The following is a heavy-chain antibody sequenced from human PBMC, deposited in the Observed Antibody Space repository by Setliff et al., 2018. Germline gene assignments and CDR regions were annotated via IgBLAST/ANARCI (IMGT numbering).Heavy chain of an antibody. CDR1: GGTFSSYA. Sequence: ASVKVSCKASGGTFSSYAISWVRQAPGQGLDWMGWINTNTGNPTYAQGFTGRFVFSLDTSVSTAYLQISSLKAEDTAVYYCAREYSSGWYETGDYWGQGTLVTVSS. J-gene: IGHJ4*02. D-gene: IGHD6-19*01. CDR2: INTNTGNP. V-gene: IGHV7-4-1*02. CDR3: AREYSSGWYETGDY.